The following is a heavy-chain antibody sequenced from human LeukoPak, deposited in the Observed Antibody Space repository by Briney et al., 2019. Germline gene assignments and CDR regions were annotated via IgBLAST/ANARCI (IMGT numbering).Heavy chain of an antibody. J-gene: IGHJ4*02. CDR3: ARYAYTSGWYLFDY. D-gene: IGHD6-19*01. Sequence: SETLSLTCTISGGSISTFYWSWLRQPPGKGLEWIAYIFHTGNSNYNPSLKGRVTISVDTSKNQFSLNLSSVTAADTAVYYCARYAYTSGWYLFDYWGQGTLVTVSS. CDR2: IFHTGNS. CDR1: GGSISTFY. V-gene: IGHV4-59*08.